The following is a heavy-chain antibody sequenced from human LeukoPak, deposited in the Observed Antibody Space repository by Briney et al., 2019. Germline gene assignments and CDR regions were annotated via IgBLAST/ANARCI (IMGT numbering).Heavy chain of an antibody. CDR3: ARSLGGGFGEFFDY. D-gene: IGHD3-10*01. V-gene: IGHV4-39*01. CDR2: IYYSGST. J-gene: IGHJ4*02. CDR1: GGSISSSSYY. Sequence: SETLSLTCTVSGGSISSSSYYWGWIRQPPGKGLEWIGSIYYSGSTYYNPSLKSRVTISVDTSKNQFSLKLSSVTAADTAVYCCARSLGGGFGEFFDYWGQGTLVTVSS.